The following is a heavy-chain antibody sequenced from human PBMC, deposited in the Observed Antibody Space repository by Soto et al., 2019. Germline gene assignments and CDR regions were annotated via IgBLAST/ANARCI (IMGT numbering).Heavy chain of an antibody. CDR3: ARESEDLTSNFDY. V-gene: IGHV3-21*01. Sequence: GGSLRLSCAASGFTFTRYSMNWVRQAPGKGLEWVSSISSTTNYIYYADSMKGRFTASRDNARNSVYLEMNSLSAEDTAVYYCARESEDLTSNFDYWGQGTLVTVSS. J-gene: IGHJ4*02. CDR1: GFTFTRYS. CDR2: ISSTTNYI.